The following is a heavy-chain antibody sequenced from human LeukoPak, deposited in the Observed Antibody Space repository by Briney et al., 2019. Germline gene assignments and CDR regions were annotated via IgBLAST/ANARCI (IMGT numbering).Heavy chain of an antibody. V-gene: IGHV4-59*12. D-gene: IGHD2-15*01. CDR3: AREDRSHYMAAKNAFDI. CDR2: IYSSGST. CDR1: GGSISNSY. Sequence: SETLSLTCTVSGGSISNSYWSWIRQPPGKGLESIGYIYSSGSTNYNPSLRSRVTISMDTSKNQFSLRLNSVTPEDTAVYYCAREDRSHYMAAKNAFDIWGQGTMVTVSS. J-gene: IGHJ3*02.